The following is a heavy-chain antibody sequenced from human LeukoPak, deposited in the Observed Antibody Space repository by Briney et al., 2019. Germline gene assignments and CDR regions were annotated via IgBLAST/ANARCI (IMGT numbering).Heavy chain of an antibody. CDR1: GFIFRDHA. Sequence: GGSLRLSCTASGFIFRDHAMSWFRQAPGKGLEWVGFIRTRTYSETTEHDASVKGRFTISRDDSNDIAYLQMNSLKTEDTAVYYCSRNSGTLTGWPFDIWGQGTMVTVSS. V-gene: IGHV3-49*03. CDR3: SRNSGTLTGWPFDI. D-gene: IGHD5-12*01. J-gene: IGHJ3*02. CDR2: IRTRTYSETT.